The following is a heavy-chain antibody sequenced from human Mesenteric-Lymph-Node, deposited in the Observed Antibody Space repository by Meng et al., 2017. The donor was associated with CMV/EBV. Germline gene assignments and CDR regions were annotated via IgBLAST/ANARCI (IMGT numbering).Heavy chain of an antibody. CDR3: AGELGYCSGGSCYGGNFEY. CDR2: VNHSWSA. J-gene: IGHJ4*02. Sequence: SFSRTYGSWIRQSPGKGLGLIGEVNHSWSANYNPSLKGRVTISIVTSKNQFSLKLSSVTAADTAVYYCAGELGYCSGGSCYGGNFEYWGQGTLVTVSS. V-gene: IGHV4-34*13. D-gene: IGHD2-15*01. CDR1: SFSRTY.